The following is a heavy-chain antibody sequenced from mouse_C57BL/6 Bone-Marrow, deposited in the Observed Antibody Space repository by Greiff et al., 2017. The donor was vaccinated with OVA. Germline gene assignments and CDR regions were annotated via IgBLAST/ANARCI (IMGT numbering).Heavy chain of an antibody. CDR2: IYPGSGST. D-gene: IGHD2-14*01. CDR3: ARSGDRPYYAMDY. Sequence: QVQLQQPGAELVKPGASVKMSCKASGYTFTSYWITWVKQRPGQGLEWIGDIYPGSGSTNYNEKFKSKATLTVDTSSSTAYMQLSSLTSEDSAVYYCARSGDRPYYAMDYWGQGTSVTVSS. CDR1: GYTFTSYW. V-gene: IGHV1-55*01. J-gene: IGHJ4*01.